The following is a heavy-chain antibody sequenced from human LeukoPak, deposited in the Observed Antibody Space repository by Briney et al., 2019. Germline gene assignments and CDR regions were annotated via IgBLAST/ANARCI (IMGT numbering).Heavy chain of an antibody. CDR2: INHSGST. CDR1: GGSLSGYY. D-gene: IGHD1-7*01. V-gene: IGHV4-34*01. Sequence: SETLSLTCAVYGGSLSGYYWSWIRQPPGKGLEWIGEINHSGSTNYNPPLKSRVTISVDTSKNQFSLKLSSVTAADTAVYYCASSITGTEHYFDYWGQGTLVTVSS. CDR3: ASSITGTEHYFDY. J-gene: IGHJ4*02.